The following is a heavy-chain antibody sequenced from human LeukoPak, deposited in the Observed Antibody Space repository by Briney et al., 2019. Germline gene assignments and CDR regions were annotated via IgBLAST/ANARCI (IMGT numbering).Heavy chain of an antibody. D-gene: IGHD1-26*01. J-gene: IGHJ4*02. Sequence: GGSLRLSCAASGFTFSNAWMSWVRQAPGKGLEWVSVIYSGGSTYYADSVKGRFTISRDNSKNTLYLQMNSLRAEDTAVYYCARGSGSYYVVHFDYWGQGTLVTVSS. CDR2: IYSGGST. V-gene: IGHV3-66*01. CDR1: GFTFSNAW. CDR3: ARGSGSYYVVHFDY.